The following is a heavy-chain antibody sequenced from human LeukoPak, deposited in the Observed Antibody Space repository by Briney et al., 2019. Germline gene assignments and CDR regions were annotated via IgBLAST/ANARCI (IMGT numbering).Heavy chain of an antibody. Sequence: SETLSLTCIVSVGSISNCSYYWGWIRQPQGKRLEWIGSIYYSGSTYYKPSLKSRVTISVDTSKNQFSLKLSSVTAADTAVYYCARQSWSGYSYYYYYMHVWGKGTTVTVSS. CDR3: ARQSWSGYSYYYYYMHV. CDR1: VGSISNCSYY. V-gene: IGHV4-39*01. D-gene: IGHD1-14*01. CDR2: IYYSGST. J-gene: IGHJ6*03.